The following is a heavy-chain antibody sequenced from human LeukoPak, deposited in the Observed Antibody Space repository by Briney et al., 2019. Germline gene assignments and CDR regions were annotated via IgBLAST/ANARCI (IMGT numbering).Heavy chain of an antibody. CDR2: ISAGRDDT. D-gene: IGHD2-21*01. J-gene: IGHJ5*02. Sequence: ETGGSLRLSCAASGFTFSRYSMSWVCRAPGKGLEWVSAISAGRDDTYYADSVRGRFTVSRDNSKSTLYLQMDGLRVEDTAVYYCAKEPRGFCTTPNCDGETNWFDPWGQGTLVIVSS. CDR1: GFTFSRYS. V-gene: IGHV3-23*01. CDR3: AKEPRGFCTTPNCDGETNWFDP.